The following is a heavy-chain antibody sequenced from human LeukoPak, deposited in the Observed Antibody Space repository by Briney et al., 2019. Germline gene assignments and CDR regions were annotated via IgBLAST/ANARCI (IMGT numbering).Heavy chain of an antibody. V-gene: IGHV1-69*06. CDR2: IIPMLGTP. D-gene: IGHD2-2*01. Sequence: ASVKASCKASRGTFSNYAIIWVRQAPGQGLEWMGGIIPMLGTPNYAQKFQGRVTITADKSTSTAYMDLSSLRSEDTAVYYCASGTTDIVVVPATLRNYYFDYWGQGTLVTVSS. J-gene: IGHJ4*02. CDR3: ASGTTDIVVVPATLRNYYFDY. CDR1: RGTFSNYA.